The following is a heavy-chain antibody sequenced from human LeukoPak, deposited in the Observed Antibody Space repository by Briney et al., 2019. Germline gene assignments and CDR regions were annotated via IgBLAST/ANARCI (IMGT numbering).Heavy chain of an antibody. D-gene: IGHD3-22*01. CDR3: ARHGSGDYYDSSSWWDYYYGMDV. V-gene: IGHV4-61*02. Sequence: PSETLSLTCTVSGGSISSGSYYWSWIRQPAGKGLEWIGLIYTSGSTNYNPSLKSRVTISVDTSKNQFSLKLSSVTAADTAVYYCARHGSGDYYDSSSWWDYYYGMDVWGQGTTVTVSS. J-gene: IGHJ6*02. CDR1: GGSISSGSYY. CDR2: IYTSGST.